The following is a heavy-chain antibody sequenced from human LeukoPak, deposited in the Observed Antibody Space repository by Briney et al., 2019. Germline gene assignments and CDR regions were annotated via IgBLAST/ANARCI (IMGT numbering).Heavy chain of an antibody. CDR2: IRGSGGTT. Sequence: GGSLRLSCAASGFSFSNYAMTGVRQAPGKGLEWVSGIRGSGGTTNYADSVKGRFTISRDNSKNTLFLQMNSLRAEDTAVYYCAKGTYCGGDCYSLFDFWGQGTLVTFSS. V-gene: IGHV3-23*01. D-gene: IGHD2-21*02. J-gene: IGHJ4*02. CDR3: AKGTYCGGDCYSLFDF. CDR1: GFSFSNYA.